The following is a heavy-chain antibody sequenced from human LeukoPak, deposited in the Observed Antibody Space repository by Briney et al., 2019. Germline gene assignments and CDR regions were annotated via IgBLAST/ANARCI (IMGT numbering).Heavy chain of an antibody. D-gene: IGHD4-17*01. Sequence: SVKVSCKASGGTFSSYDISWVRQAPGQGLEWMGGIIPMFGTANYAQKFQGRVTISADKSTSTAYMELSSLRSEDTAVYYCARDGDYYIRSWFDPWGQGTLVTVSS. CDR3: ARDGDYYIRSWFDP. CDR1: GGTFSSYD. J-gene: IGHJ5*02. V-gene: IGHV1-69*06. CDR2: IIPMFGTA.